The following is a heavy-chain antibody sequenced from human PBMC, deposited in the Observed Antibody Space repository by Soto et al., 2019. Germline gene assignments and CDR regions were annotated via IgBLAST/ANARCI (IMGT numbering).Heavy chain of an antibody. CDR3: ARGSWDDVSGHYYMDV. D-gene: IGHD1-1*01. Sequence: QVQLQQSSPGLVKPSQALSLTCDISGDSVSSNSAGWNWIRQTPSRGLEWLGRTYYKSKWYYTFAASVKSRITVSPDTSKTQFSLRLTSVTPEDTAVYYCARGSWDDVSGHYYMDVWDKGTTVTVSS. V-gene: IGHV6-1*01. CDR1: GDSVSSNSAG. CDR2: TYYKSKWYY. J-gene: IGHJ6*03.